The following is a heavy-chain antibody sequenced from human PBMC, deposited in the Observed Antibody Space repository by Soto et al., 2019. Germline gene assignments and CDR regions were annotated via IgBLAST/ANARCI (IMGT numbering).Heavy chain of an antibody. CDR3: AVTPRYCSGGSCQPALALDI. J-gene: IGHJ3*02. CDR1: GDSSSTSTYS. CDR2: MFYSGST. Sequence: ASETLSLTCRFSGDSSSTSTYSWSWIRQPPGKGLEWIGYMFYSGSTEYNPSLKSRLTISVDTSKNQFSLNLGSVTAADTAVYYCAVTPRYCSGGSCQPALALDIWGQGRMVTVSS. V-gene: IGHV4-61*01. D-gene: IGHD2-15*01.